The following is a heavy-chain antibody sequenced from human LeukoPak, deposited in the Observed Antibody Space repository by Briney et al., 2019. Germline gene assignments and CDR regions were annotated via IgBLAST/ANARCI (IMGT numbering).Heavy chain of an antibody. V-gene: IGHV3-11*01. D-gene: IGHD3-10*01. CDR1: GFTFSDYY. CDR2: ISSSGSTI. J-gene: IGHJ6*02. CDR3: AREGYYGSGSYVSYYYYGMDV. Sequence: GGSLRLSCAASGFTFSDYYMSWIRQAPGKGLEWVSYISSSGSTIYYADSVKGRFTISRDNAKNSLYLQMNSLRAEDTAVYYCAREGYYGSGSYVSYYYYGMDVWGQGTTVTVSS.